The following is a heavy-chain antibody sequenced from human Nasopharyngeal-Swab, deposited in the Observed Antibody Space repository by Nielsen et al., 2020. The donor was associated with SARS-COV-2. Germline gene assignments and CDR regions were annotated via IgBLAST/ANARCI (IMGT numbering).Heavy chain of an antibody. CDR3: ARGGLSYYSYPLDV. CDR2: LTHDGST. D-gene: IGHD3-22*01. CDR1: GGSVSGSS. J-gene: IGHJ6*02. V-gene: IGHV4-34*01. Sequence: SETLSLTCGVYGGSVSGSSWSWICQPPGRGLEWIGDLTHDGSTTYNASFRGRSAITSDRSSNQVSLRVNSMTAADSALYFCARGGLSYYSYPLDVWGQGTTVTVSS.